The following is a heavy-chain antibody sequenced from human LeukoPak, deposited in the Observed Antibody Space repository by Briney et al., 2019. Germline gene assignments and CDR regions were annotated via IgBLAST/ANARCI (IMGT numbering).Heavy chain of an antibody. CDR2: IKADGSYT. D-gene: IGHD1-26*01. J-gene: IGHJ4*02. CDR3: ARGGSGSYSDY. V-gene: IGHV3-74*01. Sequence: PGGSLRLSCAASGFTVSSNYMSWVRQAPGKGLVWVSRIKADGSYTNYADSVKGQFTISRDNAKNTLYLQMNSLRAEDTAVYYCARGGSGSYSDYWGQGTLVTVSS. CDR1: GFTVSSNY.